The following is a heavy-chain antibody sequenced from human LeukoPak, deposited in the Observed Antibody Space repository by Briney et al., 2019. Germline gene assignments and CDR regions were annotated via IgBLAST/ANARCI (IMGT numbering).Heavy chain of an antibody. Sequence: PSQTLSLTCTVSGGSISSGSYYWSWIRQPAGKGLEWIGRIYTSGSTNYNPSLKSRVTISVDTSKNQFSLKLSSVTAADTAVYYCARAMRGPQTTEDSSGPPEYMDVWGKGTTVTVSS. CDR2: IYTSGST. CDR3: ARAMRGPQTTEDSSGPPEYMDV. D-gene: IGHD3-22*01. V-gene: IGHV4-61*02. CDR1: GGSISSGSYY. J-gene: IGHJ6*03.